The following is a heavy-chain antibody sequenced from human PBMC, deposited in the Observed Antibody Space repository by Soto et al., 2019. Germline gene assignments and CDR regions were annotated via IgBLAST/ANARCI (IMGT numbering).Heavy chain of an antibody. CDR2: ISGNGDST. D-gene: IGHD3-10*01. V-gene: IGHV3-64*01. Sequence: EVQLVESGGGLVQPGGSLRLSCAASGFTFSSYAMHWVRQAPGKGLEYVSVISGNGDSTYYANSVKSRFTISRDNSKNTLYLQMGSLRAEDLAVYYCARRGYGLYFDYWGQGTLVTVSS. CDR1: GFTFSSYA. CDR3: ARRGYGLYFDY. J-gene: IGHJ4*02.